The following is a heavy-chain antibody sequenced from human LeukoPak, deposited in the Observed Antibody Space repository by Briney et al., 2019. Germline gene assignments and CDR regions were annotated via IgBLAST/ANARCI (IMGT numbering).Heavy chain of an antibody. CDR1: GGSISSYY. J-gene: IGHJ6*03. V-gene: IGHV4-59*01. CDR2: IYYSGST. Sequence: PAETLSLTCTVSGGSISSYYWIWIRQPPGKGLEGIGYIYYSGSTNYNPSLKSRVTISVDTSKNQFSLKLSSVPAADTAVYYCARADDYYYYTDVWGKGTTVTVYS. CDR3: ARADDYYYYTDV.